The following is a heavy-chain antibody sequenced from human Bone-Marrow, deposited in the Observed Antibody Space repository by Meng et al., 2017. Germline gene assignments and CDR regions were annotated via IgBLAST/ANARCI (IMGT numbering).Heavy chain of an antibody. CDR2: INHSGST. J-gene: IGHJ1*01. Sequence: QVQLQQWGAGLLKPSETLSLTCAVYGGSFSGYYWSWIRQSPGKGLEWIGEINHSGSTNYNPSLKSRVTISVDTSKNQFSLKLSSVTAADTAVYYCARGTRPLLFQHWGQGTLVTVSS. CDR3: ARGTRPLLFQH. V-gene: IGHV4-34*01. CDR1: GGSFSGYY. D-gene: IGHD1-1*01.